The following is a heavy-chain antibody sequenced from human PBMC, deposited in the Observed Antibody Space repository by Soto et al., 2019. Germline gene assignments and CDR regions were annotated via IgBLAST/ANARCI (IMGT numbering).Heavy chain of an antibody. CDR3: ARLNAEDYYYYYMDV. CDR2: IYYSGST. J-gene: IGHJ6*03. Sequence: QVQLQESGPGLVKPSETLSLTCTVSGGSISSYYWSWIRQPPGKGLEWIGYIYYSGSTNYNPSLKSRVTISVDTSKNQFSLKLCSVTAADTAVYYCARLNAEDYYYYYMDVWGKGTTVTVSS. D-gene: IGHD1-1*01. V-gene: IGHV4-59*08. CDR1: GGSISSYY.